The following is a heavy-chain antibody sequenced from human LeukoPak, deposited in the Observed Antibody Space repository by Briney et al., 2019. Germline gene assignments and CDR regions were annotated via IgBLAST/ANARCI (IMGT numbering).Heavy chain of an antibody. D-gene: IGHD2-21*01. CDR1: GYTFTSYD. Sequence: ASGKVSCKASGYTFTSYDINWVRQATGQGLEWVGWMNPDSGHTGYAQKFQGRVTMTRDTSISTAYMELTSLTSEDTAVYYCARVWGSIDYWGQGTLVTVSS. J-gene: IGHJ4*02. CDR3: ARVWGSIDY. V-gene: IGHV1-8*01. CDR2: MNPDSGHT.